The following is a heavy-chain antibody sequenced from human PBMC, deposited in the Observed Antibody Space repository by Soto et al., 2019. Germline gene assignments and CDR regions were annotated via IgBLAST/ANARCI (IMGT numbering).Heavy chain of an antibody. CDR1: GFTFSSYG. CDR2: IWYDGSNK. J-gene: IGHJ4*02. CDR3: ARDGDHSSSSY. D-gene: IGHD6-6*01. Sequence: QVQLVESGGGVVQPGRSLRLSCAASGFTFSSYGMHWVRQAPGKGLEWVAAIWYDGSNKYYADSVKGRFTISRDNSKNTLYLQMNSLRAEDTAVYYCARDGDHSSSSYWGQGTLVTVSS. V-gene: IGHV3-33*01.